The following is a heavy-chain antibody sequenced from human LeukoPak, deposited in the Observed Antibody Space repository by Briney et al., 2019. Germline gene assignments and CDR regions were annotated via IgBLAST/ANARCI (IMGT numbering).Heavy chain of an antibody. CDR2: IYYSGST. J-gene: IGHJ4*02. Sequence: PSETLSLTCTVSGGSISSSSYYWGWIRQPPGKGLEWIGSIYYSGSTYYNPSLKSRVTISVDTSKNQFSLKLSSVTAADTAVYYCARHSGQDIVVVLAALGYWGQGTLVTVSS. V-gene: IGHV4-39*01. CDR3: ARHSGQDIVVVLAALGY. CDR1: GGSISSSSYY. D-gene: IGHD2-2*01.